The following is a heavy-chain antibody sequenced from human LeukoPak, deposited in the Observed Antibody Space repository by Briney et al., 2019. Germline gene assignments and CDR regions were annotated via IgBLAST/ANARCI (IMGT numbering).Heavy chain of an antibody. CDR3: ARDPRGGTSRDNWFDP. D-gene: IGHD1-1*01. V-gene: IGHV4-59*01. J-gene: IGHJ5*02. Sequence: PSETLCLTCTVLGGSISSYYWSWIPQPPGKGLEWFGYIYCSGSTNYNPSLKSRVTISVDTSKNQFSLKLNSVTAADTAVYYCARDPRGGTSRDNWFDPWGQGTLVTVSS. CDR1: GGSISSYY. CDR2: IYCSGST.